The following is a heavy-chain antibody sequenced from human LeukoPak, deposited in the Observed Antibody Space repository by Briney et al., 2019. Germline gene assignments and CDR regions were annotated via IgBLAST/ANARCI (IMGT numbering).Heavy chain of an antibody. Sequence: PSETLSLTCTVSGGSISSGSYYWSWIRQPAGKGLEWIGSIYYSGTTYYNPSLKSRVTISVDTSKNQFSLKLSSVTAADTAVYYCAGPHNYDVLTGTENWFDPWGQGTLVTVSS. D-gene: IGHD3-9*01. V-gene: IGHV4-39*01. CDR3: AGPHNYDVLTGTENWFDP. J-gene: IGHJ5*02. CDR1: GGSISSGSYY. CDR2: IYYSGTT.